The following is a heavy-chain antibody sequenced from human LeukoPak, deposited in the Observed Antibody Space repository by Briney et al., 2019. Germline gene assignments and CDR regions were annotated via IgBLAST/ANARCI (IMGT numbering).Heavy chain of an antibody. D-gene: IGHD3-10*01. CDR2: IYYSGST. CDR1: GGSISSSSYY. CDR3: ARGRHYYGSGSFYY. Sequence: PSETLSLTCTVSGGSISSSSYYWGWIRQPPGKGLEWIGSIYYSGSTYYNPSLKSRVTISVDTSKNQFSLKLSSVTAADTAVYYCARGRHYYGSGSFYYWGQGTLVTVSS. J-gene: IGHJ4*02. V-gene: IGHV4-39*07.